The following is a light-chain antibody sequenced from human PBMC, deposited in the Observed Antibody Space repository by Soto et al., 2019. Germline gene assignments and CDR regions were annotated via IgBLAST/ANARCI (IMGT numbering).Light chain of an antibody. CDR1: ESVPFNY. J-gene: IGKJ5*01. CDR2: DAS. CDR3: QQRSNWPIT. V-gene: IGKV3-11*01. Sequence: ESVLTQSPRTRSLSPGERATLSCRASESVPFNYLAWYQQNPGQAHRLLIYDASNRATGIPARFSGSGSGTDFTLTIGSLEPEDFAVYYCQQRSNWPITFGQGTRLEIK.